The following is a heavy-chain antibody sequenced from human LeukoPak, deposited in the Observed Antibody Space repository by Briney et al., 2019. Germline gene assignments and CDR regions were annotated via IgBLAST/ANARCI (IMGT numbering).Heavy chain of an antibody. D-gene: IGHD1-20*01. CDR2: INPNSGGT. Sequence: ASVKVSCKASAYTFTGYYMHWVRQAPGQGLEWMGWINPNSGGTNCAQNFQGRVTMTRDTSISTAYMELSRLTSDDTAVYYCAKDKVLTGITGDFYYYYMDVWGKGTTVIISS. J-gene: IGHJ6*03. V-gene: IGHV1-2*02. CDR1: AYTFTGYY. CDR3: AKDKVLTGITGDFYYYYMDV.